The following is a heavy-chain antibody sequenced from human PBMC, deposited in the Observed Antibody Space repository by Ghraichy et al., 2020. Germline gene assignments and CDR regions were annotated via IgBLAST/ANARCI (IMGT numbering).Heavy chain of an antibody. CDR3: ARSPNNIIIVAAATRSPFFDP. CDR1: GGSFSGYF. Sequence: SETLSLTCAVSGGSFSGYFWSWIRQPPGKGLEWIGDINHSGSTNYNSSLKSRVTISLDLSKNQFSLKLSSVTAADTAVYYCARSPNNIIIVAAATRSPFFDPWGQGILVTVSS. CDR2: INHSGST. V-gene: IGHV4-34*01. J-gene: IGHJ5*02. D-gene: IGHD2-15*01.